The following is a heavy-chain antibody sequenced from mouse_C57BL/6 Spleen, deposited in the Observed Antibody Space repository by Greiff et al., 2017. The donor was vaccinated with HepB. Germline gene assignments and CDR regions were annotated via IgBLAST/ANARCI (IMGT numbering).Heavy chain of an antibody. V-gene: IGHV5-4*01. CDR2: ISDGGSYT. CDR3: ARDYGSRRAMDY. J-gene: IGHJ4*01. Sequence: DVHLVESGGGLVKPGGSLKLSCAASGFTFSSYAMSWVRQTPEKRLEWVATISDGGSYTYYPDNVKGRFTISRDNAKNNLYLQMSHLKSEDTAMYYCARDYGSRRAMDYWGQGTSVTVSS. D-gene: IGHD1-1*01. CDR1: GFTFSSYA.